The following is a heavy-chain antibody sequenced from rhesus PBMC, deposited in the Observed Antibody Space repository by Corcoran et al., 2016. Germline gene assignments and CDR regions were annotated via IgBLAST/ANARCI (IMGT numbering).Heavy chain of an antibody. D-gene: IGHD2-2*01. CDR2: IYGSRGST. V-gene: IGHV4-160*01. CDR3: ARDREGIAVDY. Sequence: QVQLQESGPGLLKLSATLSLTCAVPGGSFSSYWWGWIRQPPGKGLEWIGSIYGSRGSTEYNPSLKSRATISRDTSKNQFSLKLSSVTVADTAVYYCARDREGIAVDYWGQGVLVTVSS. J-gene: IGHJ4*01. CDR1: GGSFSSYW.